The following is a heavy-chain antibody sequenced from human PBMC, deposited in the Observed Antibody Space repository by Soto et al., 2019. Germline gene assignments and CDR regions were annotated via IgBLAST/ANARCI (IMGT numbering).Heavy chain of an antibody. J-gene: IGHJ4*02. V-gene: IGHV4-59*01. CDR2: IYYGGTS. CDR3: AMYYGHGQDY. CDR1: GASITNYY. Sequence: PLETLSLTCSVSGASITNYYWTWIRQSPGKGLEWIGYIYYGGTSNYDSSLKGRVTVSVDLSTNQFSLTLNSVTAADTAVYYCAMYYGHGQDYWGQGTLVTVSS. D-gene: IGHD3-10*01.